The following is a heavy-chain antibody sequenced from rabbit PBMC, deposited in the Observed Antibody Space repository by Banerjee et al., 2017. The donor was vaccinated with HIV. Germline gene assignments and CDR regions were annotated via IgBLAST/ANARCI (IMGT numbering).Heavy chain of an antibody. CDR1: GFSFSASYY. D-gene: IGHD7-1*01. CDR3: VREAGYAGYGDGNL. CDR2: IYGGSGGST. V-gene: IGHV1S40*01. Sequence: QSLEESGGDLVKPGASLTLTCTASGFSFSASYYMCWVRQAPGKGLESIACIYGGSGGSTWYASWAKGRFTISKTSSTTVTLQLTSLTAADTATYFCVREAGYAGYGDGNLWGPGTLVTVS. J-gene: IGHJ4*01.